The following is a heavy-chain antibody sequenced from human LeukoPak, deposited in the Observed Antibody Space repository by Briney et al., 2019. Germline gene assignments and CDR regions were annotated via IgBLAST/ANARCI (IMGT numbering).Heavy chain of an antibody. D-gene: IGHD3-10*01. CDR1: GFTFSSYG. CDR2: ISYDGSNK. J-gene: IGHJ4*02. Sequence: GGSLRLSCAASGFTFSSYGMHWVRQAPGKGLEWVAVISYDGSNKYYADSVKGRFTISRDNSKNTLYLQMNSLRAEDTSVYFCAKDWKFYYVSGSFFPDNWGQGTLVTVSS. CDR3: AKDWKFYYVSGSFFPDN. V-gene: IGHV3-30*18.